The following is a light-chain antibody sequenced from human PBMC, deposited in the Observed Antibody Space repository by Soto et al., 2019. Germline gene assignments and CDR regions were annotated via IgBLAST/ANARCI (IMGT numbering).Light chain of an antibody. CDR2: KAT. J-gene: IGKJ2*01. Sequence: DIQMTQSPSSLSASVGDRVTISCRASQSISNWLAWYQQKPGKDPKLLIYKATNIQSGVASRFSGSGSGTEFSLTISSLQPDDFAVYYCQQYNEFQYTFGQGTRLDI. CDR3: QQYNEFQYT. CDR1: QSISNW. V-gene: IGKV1-5*03.